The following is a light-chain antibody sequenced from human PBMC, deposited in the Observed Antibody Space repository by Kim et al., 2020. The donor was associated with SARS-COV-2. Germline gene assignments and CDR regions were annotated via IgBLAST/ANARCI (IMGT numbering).Light chain of an antibody. V-gene: IGLV1-44*01. CDR3: AAWDDSLNGPV. J-gene: IGLJ7*01. CDR1: SSNIGANS. CDR2: TNN. Sequence: QSVLTQPPSASGTPAQRVTISCSGSSSNIGANSVHWYQQLPGTAPKLLIYTNNQRPSGVPDRFSGSKSGTSASLAISGLQSEDEAHYYCAAWDDSLNGPVFGGGTQLTVL.